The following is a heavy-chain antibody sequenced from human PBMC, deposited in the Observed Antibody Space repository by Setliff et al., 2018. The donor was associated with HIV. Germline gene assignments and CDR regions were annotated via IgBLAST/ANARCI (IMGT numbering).Heavy chain of an antibody. CDR1: GGSITNYY. CDR3: ARHARSITMTTDWYFDL. CDR2: IYYSGST. J-gene: IGHJ2*01. V-gene: IGHV4-59*08. D-gene: IGHD3-22*01. Sequence: PSETLSLTCTVSGGSITNYYWSWIRQPPGKGLEWIGFIYYSGSTNYNPSLKSRVTISVDTSKHQFSLKLSSVTAAATAVYYCARHARSITMTTDWYFDLWGRGTLVTVSS.